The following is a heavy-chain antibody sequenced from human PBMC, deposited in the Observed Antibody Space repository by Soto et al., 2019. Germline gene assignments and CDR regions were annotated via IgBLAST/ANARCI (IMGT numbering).Heavy chain of an antibody. CDR3: AGVSGYGSGSSVNDYLDY. Sequence: EVQLVESGGDLVQPGGSLRLSCAASGFAFGNYWMSWVRQAPGRGLEWLATIKRDASEKEYVDSVKGRFTMSRDNVTTSMSLETAGLRAEETAVYYCAGVSGYGSGSSVNDYLDYWGHGSLVTVSS. J-gene: IGHJ4*01. CDR2: IKRDASEK. V-gene: IGHV3-7*01. D-gene: IGHD3-10*01. CDR1: GFAFGNYW.